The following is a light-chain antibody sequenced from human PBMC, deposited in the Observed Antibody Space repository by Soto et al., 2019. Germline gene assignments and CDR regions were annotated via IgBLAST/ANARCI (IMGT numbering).Light chain of an antibody. V-gene: IGKV3D-20*02. CDR1: QSVSSSY. Sequence: EIVLTHSPGTLSLSPGERATLSCRASQSVSSSYLAWYQQKPGQAPRLLIYDASHRATGIPVRFSGSGSGTDFTLTISSLEPEDFAVYYCQQRTSSITFGQGTRLGTK. CDR2: DAS. CDR3: QQRTSSIT. J-gene: IGKJ5*01.